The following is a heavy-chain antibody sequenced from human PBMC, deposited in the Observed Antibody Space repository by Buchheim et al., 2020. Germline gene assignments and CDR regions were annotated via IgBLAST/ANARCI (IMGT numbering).Heavy chain of an antibody. CDR2: ISFDGSKK. Sequence: QVQLVESGGSVVQPGRSLRLSCEVSGFTFSNYGMHWVRQAPGKGLEWVAVISFDGSKKYHADSVKGRFTISRDNSKNTLYLQLNSVRAEDTALYYCAKDPYRAVGFEGVIIDYWGQGTL. CDR1: GFTFSNYG. D-gene: IGHD3-16*01. CDR3: AKDPYRAVGFEGVIIDY. V-gene: IGHV3-30*18. J-gene: IGHJ4*02.